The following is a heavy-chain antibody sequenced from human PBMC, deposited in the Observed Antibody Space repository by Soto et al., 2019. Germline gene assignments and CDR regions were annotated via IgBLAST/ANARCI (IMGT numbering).Heavy chain of an antibody. V-gene: IGHV3-30-3*01. D-gene: IGHD3-22*01. CDR1: GFTFSSYA. J-gene: IGHJ4*02. CDR2: ISYDGSNK. CDR3: AHSTGYDSSGYYGPFDY. Sequence: GGSLRLSCAASGFTFSSYAMHWVRQAPGKGLEWVAVISYDGSNKYYADSVKGRFTISRDNSKNTLCLQMNSLRAEDTAVYYCAHSTGYDSSGYYGPFDYWGQGTLVTVSS.